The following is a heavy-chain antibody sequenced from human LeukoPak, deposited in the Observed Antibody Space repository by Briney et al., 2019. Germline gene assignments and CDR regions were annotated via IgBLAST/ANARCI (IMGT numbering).Heavy chain of an antibody. CDR2: ISSNGGST. D-gene: IGHD6-19*01. CDR3: AKSELTVAGILDY. Sequence: GGSLRLSCAASGFTFSSYAMPWVRQAPGKGLEYVSAISSNGGSTYYANSVKGRFTISRDNSKNTLYLQMNSLRAEDTAVYYCAKSELTVAGILDYWGQGTLVTVSS. J-gene: IGHJ4*02. V-gene: IGHV3-64*01. CDR1: GFTFSSYA.